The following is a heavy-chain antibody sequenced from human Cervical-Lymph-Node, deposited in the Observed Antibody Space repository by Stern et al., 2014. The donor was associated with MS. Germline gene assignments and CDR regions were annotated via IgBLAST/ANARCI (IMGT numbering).Heavy chain of an antibody. D-gene: IGHD3-3*01. CDR2: LNPNTGGT. Sequence: VHLVESGAEVKKPGASVKVSCKTSGYIFTGYYIHWVRQAPGQGLEWMAWLNPNTGGTKYAQKFQGRVTMSRDTSISTAYVELSSLTSDDTAVYYCARDQRGITIFGVVTDYYYLGMDVWGQGTTVTVSS. CDR1: GYIFTGYY. CDR3: ARDQRGITIFGVVTDYYYLGMDV. V-gene: IGHV1-2*02. J-gene: IGHJ6*02.